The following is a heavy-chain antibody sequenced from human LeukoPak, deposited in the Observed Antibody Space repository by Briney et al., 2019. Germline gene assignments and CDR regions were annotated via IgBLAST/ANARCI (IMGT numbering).Heavy chain of an antibody. CDR2: IYSGGST. V-gene: IGHV3-66*01. CDR3: ARGNRGWYYFDY. CDR1: GFTVSSNY. Sequence: GGSLRLSCAASGFTVSSNYMSWVRQAPGKGLEWVSVIYSGGSTYYADSVKGRFTISRDNSKNTLYLQMNSLRAEDTAVYYCARGNRGWYYFDYWGQGTLVTVSS. J-gene: IGHJ4*02. D-gene: IGHD6-19*01.